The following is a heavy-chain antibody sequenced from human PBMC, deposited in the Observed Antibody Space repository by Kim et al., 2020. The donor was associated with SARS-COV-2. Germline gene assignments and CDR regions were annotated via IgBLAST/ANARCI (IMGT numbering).Heavy chain of an antibody. Sequence: ASVKVSCKTSGYTFTDCKIHWMRQAPGQGLEWMGWIDPNSGGIHYEQNFQDRVTLTRDTSISTAYMELSGLRDDDTAIYYCARDFPTWGNDYWGQGTLVTVSS. V-gene: IGHV1-2*02. CDR2: IDPNSGGI. CDR1: GYTFTDCK. CDR3: ARDFPTWGNDY. J-gene: IGHJ4*02. D-gene: IGHD1-26*01.